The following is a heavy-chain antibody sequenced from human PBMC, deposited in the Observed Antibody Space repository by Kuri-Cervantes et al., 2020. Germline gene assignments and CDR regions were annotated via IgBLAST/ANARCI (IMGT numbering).Heavy chain of an antibody. CDR2: ISAYNGNT. J-gene: IGHJ4*02. D-gene: IGHD2-15*01. V-gene: IGHV1-18*01. CDR1: GYTFTSYG. CDR3: ATGCSGGSCTNDY. Sequence: ASVKVSCKASGYTFTSYGISWVRQAPGQGLEWMGWISAYNGNTNYAQKFQGRVTMTEDTSTDTAYMELSSLRSEDTAVYYCATGCSGGSCTNDYWGQGTLVTVSS.